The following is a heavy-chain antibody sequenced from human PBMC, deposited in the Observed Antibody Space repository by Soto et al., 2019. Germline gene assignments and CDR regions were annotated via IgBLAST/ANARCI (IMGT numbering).Heavy chain of an antibody. CDR3: ARGRSYYGSGTTLDY. J-gene: IGHJ4*02. D-gene: IGHD3-10*01. Sequence: EVQLVESGGGLVQPGGSLRLSCAASGFTFSSYWMHGVRQAPGKGLVWVSRINSDGSSTSYADSVKGRFTISRDNAKNTLYLQMNSLRAEDTAVYYCARGRSYYGSGTTLDYWGQGTLFTVSS. V-gene: IGHV3-74*01. CDR1: GFTFSSYW. CDR2: INSDGSST.